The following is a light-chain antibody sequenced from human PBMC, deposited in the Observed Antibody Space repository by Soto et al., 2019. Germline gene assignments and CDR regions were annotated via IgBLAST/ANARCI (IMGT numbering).Light chain of an antibody. Sequence: QSVLTQPASVSGSPRQSITISCTVASSDVGSYTYVSWYQQHPGKAPKLMIYEVNNRPSGVSNRFSGSKSGNTASLTISGLQAEDEADYYCSSYTSSSTLYVFGTGTKVTVL. CDR1: SSDVGSYTY. J-gene: IGLJ1*01. CDR2: EVN. CDR3: SSYTSSSTLYV. V-gene: IGLV2-14*01.